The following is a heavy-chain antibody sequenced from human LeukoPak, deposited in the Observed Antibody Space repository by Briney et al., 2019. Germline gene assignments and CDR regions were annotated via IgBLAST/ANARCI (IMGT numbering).Heavy chain of an antibody. CDR1: GGSFSGYY. CDR3: ARGVLQPYDY. V-gene: IGHV4-34*01. Sequence: PSETLSLTCAVYGGSFSGYYWSWIRQPPGKGLEWIGEISHSVNTNYNPYLKSRVTISVDTSKNQFSLKLSSVTAADTAVYYCARGVLQPYDYWGQGTLVTVSS. J-gene: IGHJ4*02. D-gene: IGHD2/OR15-2a*01. CDR2: ISHSVNT.